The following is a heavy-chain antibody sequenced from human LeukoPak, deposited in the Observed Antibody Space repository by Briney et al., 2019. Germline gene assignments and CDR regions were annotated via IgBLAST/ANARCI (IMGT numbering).Heavy chain of an antibody. CDR1: GDSISDKYW. D-gene: IGHD4-23*01. V-gene: IGHV4-4*02. CDR3: ARKTTVVTHFDY. CDR2: VYRSGGT. Sequence: SGTLSLTCAVSGDSISDKYWWRWVRQFPDKGLEWIGEVYRSGGTSYNPSLKSRVTISVDTSKNQFSLKLSSVTAADTAVYYCARKTTVVTHFDYWGQGTLVTVSS. J-gene: IGHJ4*02.